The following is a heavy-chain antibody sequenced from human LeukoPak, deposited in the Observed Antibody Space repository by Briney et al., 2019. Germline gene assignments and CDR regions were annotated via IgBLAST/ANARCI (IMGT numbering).Heavy chain of an antibody. Sequence: SETLSLTCAVYGGSFSGYYWSWIRQPPGKGLEWIGEINHSGSTNYNPSLKSRVTISVDTSKNQFSLKLSSVTAADTAVYYCARALGGNYYDSSGYSQHPFDYWGQGTLVTVSS. D-gene: IGHD3-22*01. CDR1: GGSFSGYY. V-gene: IGHV4-34*01. CDR2: INHSGST. J-gene: IGHJ4*02. CDR3: ARALGGNYYDSSGYSQHPFDY.